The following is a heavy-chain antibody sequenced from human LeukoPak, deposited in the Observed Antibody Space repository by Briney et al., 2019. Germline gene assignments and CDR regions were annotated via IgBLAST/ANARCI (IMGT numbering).Heavy chain of an antibody. D-gene: IGHD3-22*01. J-gene: IGHJ3*02. Sequence: PSETLSLTCTVSGGSISSYYWSWIRQPPGKGLEWIGYIYYSGSTNYNPSLKSRVTISVDTSKNQFSLKLSSVTAADTAVYYCARVRGDLPDYYDSSGYHKGGAFDIWGQGTMVTVSS. V-gene: IGHV4-59*01. CDR1: GGSISSYY. CDR3: ARVRGDLPDYYDSSGYHKGGAFDI. CDR2: IYYSGST.